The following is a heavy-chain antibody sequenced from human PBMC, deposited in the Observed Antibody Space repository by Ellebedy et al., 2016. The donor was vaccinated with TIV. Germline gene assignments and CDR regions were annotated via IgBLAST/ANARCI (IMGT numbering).Heavy chain of an antibody. CDR1: GSTFSGSA. CDR3: AITYYYDSSGYTIDY. Sequence: GESLKISCAASGSTFSGSAMHWVRQASGKGLEWVGRIRSKANSYAKEYTASVNGRFTISRDDSKNTAYLQMNSLETEDTAVYYCAITYYYDSSGYTIDYWGQGTLVTVTS. D-gene: IGHD3-22*01. V-gene: IGHV3-73*01. J-gene: IGHJ4*02. CDR2: IRSKANSYAK.